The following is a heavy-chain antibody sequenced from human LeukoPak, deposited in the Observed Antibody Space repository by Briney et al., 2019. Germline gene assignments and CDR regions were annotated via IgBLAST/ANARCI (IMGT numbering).Heavy chain of an antibody. CDR3: ARSGSYYYHYVDV. CDR1: GSSITRGDY. V-gene: IGHV4-38-2*02. CDR2: IYHSGST. D-gene: IGHD3-10*01. J-gene: IGHJ6*03. Sequence: SETLSLTCTVSGSSITRGDYWGWIRPPPGKGLEWIGAIYHSGSTYYNPSLKSRVAISVDTSKNQFSLRLSSVSAADTAVYYCARSGSYYYHYVDVWGKGTTVTVSS.